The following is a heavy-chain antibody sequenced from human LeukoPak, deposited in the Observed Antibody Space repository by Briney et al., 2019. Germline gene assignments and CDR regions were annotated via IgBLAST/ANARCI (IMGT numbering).Heavy chain of an antibody. CDR2: IIPIFGTA. J-gene: IGHJ6*02. D-gene: IGHD6-13*01. CDR3: ARSSSWFARTQHYYGMDV. CDR1: GGTFSSYA. Sequence: GASVKVSCKASGGTFSSYAISWVRQAPGQGLEWMGGIIPIFGTANYAQKFQDRVTITADESTSTAYMELSSLRSEDTAVYYCARSSSWFARTQHYYGMDVWGQGTTVTVSS. V-gene: IGHV1-69*01.